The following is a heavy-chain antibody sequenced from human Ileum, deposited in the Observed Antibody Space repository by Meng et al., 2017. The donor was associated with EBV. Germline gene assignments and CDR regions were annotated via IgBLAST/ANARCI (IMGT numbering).Heavy chain of an antibody. CDR1: VFSLTTKGVG. Sequence: TCNVPGPPPVHPPQTLTLTRSFIVFSLTTKGVGVGWIRHPPRQGLEWLALIYYDDYQLYSPSLTTRLTITRATSKSQMLLVMTNTDLVDTATYYCSYKPSGGAFFDYWGQGTLVTVSS. J-gene: IGHJ4*02. D-gene: IGHD3-10*01. CDR3: SYKPSGGAFFDY. V-gene: IGHV2-5*02. CDR2: IYYDDYQ.